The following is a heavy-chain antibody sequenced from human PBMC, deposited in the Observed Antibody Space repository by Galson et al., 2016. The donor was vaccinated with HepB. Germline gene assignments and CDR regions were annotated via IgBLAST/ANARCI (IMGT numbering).Heavy chain of an antibody. J-gene: IGHJ3*01. D-gene: IGHD5-12*01. CDR2: ISDDGLSK. CDR1: GFTFSTSA. V-gene: IGHV3-30-3*01. Sequence: SLRLSCAASGFTFSTSAMHWVRQAPGKGLEWVAAISDDGLSKVYGDSVKGQFTVSRDNSKNTLFLQMNSLRGEDTATYYCARPRRWLRFGGGFDVWGPGTVVIVSS. CDR3: ARPRRWLRFGGGFDV.